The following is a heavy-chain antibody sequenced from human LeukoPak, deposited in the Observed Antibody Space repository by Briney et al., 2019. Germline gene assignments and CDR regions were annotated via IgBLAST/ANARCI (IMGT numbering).Heavy chain of an antibody. J-gene: IGHJ4*02. D-gene: IGHD3-22*01. Sequence: GGSLRLSCKASGITFRIHGMFWVRQAPGKGLEWVASIRYDGSRQFYADSVKGRFTISRDNSRNTVDVQMNSLRSEDSALYYCAKGGQYDSGFFDFWGQGTLVTVSS. CDR3: AKGGQYDSGFFDF. CDR2: IRYDGSRQ. V-gene: IGHV3-30*02. CDR1: GITFRIHG.